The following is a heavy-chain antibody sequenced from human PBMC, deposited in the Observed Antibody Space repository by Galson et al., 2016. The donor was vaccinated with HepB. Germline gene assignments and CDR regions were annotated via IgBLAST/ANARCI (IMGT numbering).Heavy chain of an antibody. CDR1: GFSISSYS. V-gene: IGHV3-48*02. J-gene: IGHJ4*02. CDR2: ISTGSTTI. CDR3: ARGNYDILTGYGPCEH. D-gene: IGHD3-9*01. Sequence: SLRLSCAASGFSISSYSMNWVRQAPGKGLEWVSYISTGSTTIYYADSVKGRFTISRNNAKNSLYMQMNRLRDEDTAVYYFARGNYDILTGYGPCEHWGQGTLVTVSS.